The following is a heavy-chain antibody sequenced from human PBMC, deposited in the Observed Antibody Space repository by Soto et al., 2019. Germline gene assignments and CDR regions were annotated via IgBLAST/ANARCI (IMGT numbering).Heavy chain of an antibody. J-gene: IGHJ4*02. Sequence: QVQLEQSGPGLVKPSQTLSLTCNISGGSITSTNHYWSWIRQSPREGLEWIGYIFDSGTTHYNTSFRGLVTILGATSQSQFSLTMHSVTVADSAVYYCAREVSGTGAFDYWGRGTLVTVSS. CDR3: AREVSGTGAFDY. D-gene: IGHD2-8*02. CDR1: GGSITSTNHY. CDR2: IFDSGTT. V-gene: IGHV4-31*01.